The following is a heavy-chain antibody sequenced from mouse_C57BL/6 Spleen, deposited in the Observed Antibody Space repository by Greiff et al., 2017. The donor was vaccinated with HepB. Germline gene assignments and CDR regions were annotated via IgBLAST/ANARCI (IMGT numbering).Heavy chain of an antibody. V-gene: IGHV5-9-1*02. Sequence: EVMLVESGEGLVKPGGSLKLSCAASGFTFSSYAMSWVRQTPEKRLEWVAYISSGGDYIYYADTVKGRFTISRDNARNTLYLQMSSLKSEDTAMYYCTRGGHYYGSSHWYFDVWGTGTTVTVSS. CDR3: TRGGHYYGSSHWYFDV. J-gene: IGHJ1*03. CDR2: ISSGGDYI. D-gene: IGHD1-1*01. CDR1: GFTFSSYA.